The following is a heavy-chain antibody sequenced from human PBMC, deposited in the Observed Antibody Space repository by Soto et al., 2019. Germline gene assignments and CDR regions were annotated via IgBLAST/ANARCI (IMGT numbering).Heavy chain of an antibody. V-gene: IGHV4-34*01. CDR1: GGSFSGYY. CDR2: INHSGST. Sequence: LSLTCAVYGGSFSGYYWSWIRQPPGKGLEWIGEINHSGSTNYNPSLKSRVTISVDTSKNQFSLKLSSVTAADTAVYYCAREHGYYDFWSGYLLYYYGMDVWGQGTTVTVSS. D-gene: IGHD3-3*01. CDR3: AREHGYYDFWSGYLLYYYGMDV. J-gene: IGHJ6*02.